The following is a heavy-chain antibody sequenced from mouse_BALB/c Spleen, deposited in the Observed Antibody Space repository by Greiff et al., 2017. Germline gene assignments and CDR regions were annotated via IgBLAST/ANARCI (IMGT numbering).Heavy chain of an antibody. CDR2: IYPGNSDT. CDR1: GYTFTSYW. J-gene: IGHJ3*01. CDR3: TRKYGNAWFAY. D-gene: IGHD2-10*02. V-gene: IGHV1-5*01. Sequence: VQLQQSGTVLARPGASVKMSCKASGYTFTSYWMHWVKQRPGQGLEWIGAIYPGNSDTSYNQKFKGKAKLTAVTSTSTAYMELSSLTNEDSAVYYCTRKYGNAWFAYWGQGTLVTVSA.